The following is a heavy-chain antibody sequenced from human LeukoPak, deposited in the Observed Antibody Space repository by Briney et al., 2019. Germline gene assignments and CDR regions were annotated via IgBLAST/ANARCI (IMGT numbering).Heavy chain of an antibody. CDR2: ISGSGGST. V-gene: IGHV3-23*01. CDR3: AKHPYYYDSSGYIKRYYFDY. Sequence: PGGSLRLSCAASGFTFSSYAMSLVRQAPGKGLEWVSAISGSGGSTYYADSVKGRFTISRDNSKNTLYLQMNSLRAEDTAVYYCAKHPYYYDSSGYIKRYYFDYWGQGTLVTVSS. J-gene: IGHJ4*02. CDR1: GFTFSSYA. D-gene: IGHD3-22*01.